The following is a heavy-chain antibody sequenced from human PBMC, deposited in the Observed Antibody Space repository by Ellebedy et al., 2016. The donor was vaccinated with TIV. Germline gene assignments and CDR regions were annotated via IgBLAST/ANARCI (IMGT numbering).Heavy chain of an antibody. D-gene: IGHD3-22*01. CDR1: GYTFTSYG. CDR2: ISAYNGNT. CDR3: ARDHRYYDSSGSFDY. V-gene: IGHV1-18*01. J-gene: IGHJ4*02. Sequence: ASVKVSXXASGYTFTSYGISWVRQAPGQGLEWMGWISAYNGNTNYAQKLQGRVTMTTDTSTSTAYMELRSLRSDDTAVYYCARDHRYYDSSGSFDYWGQGTLVTVSS.